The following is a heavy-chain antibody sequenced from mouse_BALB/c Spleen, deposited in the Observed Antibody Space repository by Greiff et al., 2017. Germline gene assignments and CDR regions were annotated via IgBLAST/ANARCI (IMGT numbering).Heavy chain of an antibody. CDR3: ARSLYGSSYGYYAMDY. J-gene: IGHJ4*01. CDR1: GFNIKDTY. Sequence: VQLQQSGAELVKPGASVKLSCTASGFNIKDTYMHWVKQRPEQGLEWIGRIDPANGNTKYDPKFQGKATITADTSSNTAYLQLSSLTSEDTAVYYCARSLYGSSYGYYAMDYWGQGTSVTVSS. V-gene: IGHV14-3*02. D-gene: IGHD1-1*01. CDR2: IDPANGNT.